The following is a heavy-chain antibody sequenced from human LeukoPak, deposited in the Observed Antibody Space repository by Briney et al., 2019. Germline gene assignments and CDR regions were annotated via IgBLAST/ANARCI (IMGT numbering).Heavy chain of an antibody. D-gene: IGHD6-13*01. V-gene: IGHV1-2*02. J-gene: IGHJ5*02. CDR1: GNTFTGYY. CDR3: ARVWAYSSSSQGWFDP. CDR2: INPNSGGT. Sequence: ASVKVSCKASGNTFTGYYMHWVRQAPGQGLEWMGWINPNSGGTNYAQKFQGRVTMTRDTSISTAYMELSRLRSDDTAVYYCARVWAYSSSSQGWFDPWGQGTLVTVSS.